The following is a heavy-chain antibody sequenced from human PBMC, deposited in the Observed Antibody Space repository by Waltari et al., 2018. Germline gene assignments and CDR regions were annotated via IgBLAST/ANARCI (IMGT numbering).Heavy chain of an antibody. CDR1: GGSFSGYY. CDR2: INHSGST. J-gene: IGHJ3*02. Sequence: QVQLQQWGAGLLKPSETLSLTCAVYGGSFSGYYWSWIRQPPGKGLEWIGEINHSGSTNYNPSLKSRVTISVDTSKNQFSLKLSSVTAADTAVYYCATEGVGAINRHAFDIWGQGTMVTVSS. CDR3: ATEGVGAINRHAFDI. D-gene: IGHD1-26*01. V-gene: IGHV4-34*01.